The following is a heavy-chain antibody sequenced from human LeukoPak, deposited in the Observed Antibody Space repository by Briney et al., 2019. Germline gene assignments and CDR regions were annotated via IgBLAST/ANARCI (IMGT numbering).Heavy chain of an antibody. CDR2: INHSGST. V-gene: IGHV4-34*01. CDR1: GGSFSGYY. D-gene: IGHD3-10*01. Sequence: SETLSLICAVYGGSFSGYYWSWIRQPPGKGLEWIGEINHSGSTNYNPSLKSRVTISVDTSKNQFSLKLSSVTAADTAVYYCARLSGYGMDVWGQGTTVTVSS. CDR3: ARLSGYGMDV. J-gene: IGHJ6*02.